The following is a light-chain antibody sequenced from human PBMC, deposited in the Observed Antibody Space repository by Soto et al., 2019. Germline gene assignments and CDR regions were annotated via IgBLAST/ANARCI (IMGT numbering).Light chain of an antibody. CDR1: SSNIGSNT. Sequence: QSVLTQPPSASGTPGQRVTTSCSGSSSNIGSNTVSWYQHLPGTAPKLLIYSSNQPPSGVPDRFSGSKSGTSASLASSGLQSEDEADYYCAAWDDTLSGPCVFRTGTKGTVL. V-gene: IGLV1-44*01. CDR2: SSN. CDR3: AAWDDTLSGPCV. J-gene: IGLJ1*01.